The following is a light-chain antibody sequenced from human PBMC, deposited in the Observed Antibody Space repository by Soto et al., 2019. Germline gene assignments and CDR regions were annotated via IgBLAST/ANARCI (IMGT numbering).Light chain of an antibody. CDR3: LSADSSGTSAGV. CDR2: KDS. V-gene: IGLV3-16*01. CDR1: ALPKKY. Sequence: SYELTQPPSVSVSLGQMARITCSGEALPKKYAYWYQQKPGQFPVLVIYKDSERPSGIPERFSGSSSGTIVTLTISGVQAEDEADYYCLSADSSGTSAGVFGGGTKLTVL. J-gene: IGLJ2*01.